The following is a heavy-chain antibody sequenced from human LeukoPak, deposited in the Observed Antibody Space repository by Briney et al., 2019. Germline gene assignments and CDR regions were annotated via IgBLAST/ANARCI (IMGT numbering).Heavy chain of an antibody. J-gene: IGHJ5*02. D-gene: IGHD6-19*01. CDR2: INPNSGGT. CDR3: AKGRVVAGTKSLAYNWFDP. CDR1: GYTFTGYY. Sequence: ASVKVSCKASGYTFTGYYIHWVRQAPGQGLEWMGWINPNSGGTKYAQKFQGRVTMTRDTSISTAYMGLSRLRSDDTAVYYCAKGRVVAGTKSLAYNWFDPWGQGTLVTVSS. V-gene: IGHV1-2*02.